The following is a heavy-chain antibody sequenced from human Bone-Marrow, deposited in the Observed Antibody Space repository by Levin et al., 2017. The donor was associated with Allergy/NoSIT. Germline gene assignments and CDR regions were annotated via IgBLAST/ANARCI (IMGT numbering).Heavy chain of an antibody. D-gene: IGHD6-13*01. CDR3: ARVPAKGAAAGSYKY. CDR1: GYTFTSYG. J-gene: IGHJ4*02. Sequence: GESLKISCKASGYTFTSYGISWVRQAPGQGLEWMGWISAYNGNTNYAQKLQGRVTMTTDTSTSTAYMELRSLRSDDTAVYYCARVPAKGAAAGSYKYWGQGTLVTVSS. V-gene: IGHV1-18*01. CDR2: ISAYNGNT.